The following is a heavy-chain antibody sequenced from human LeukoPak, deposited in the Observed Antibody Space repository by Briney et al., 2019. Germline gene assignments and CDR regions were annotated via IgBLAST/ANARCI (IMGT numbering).Heavy chain of an antibody. D-gene: IGHD3-3*01. Sequence: SETLSLTCTVSGGSISSNYWSWLRQPPGKGLEWIGYIYYSGSTKYNPTLTSRVTISLDTSKTQFSLKLSSVTAADTAVYYCARRRGDFWSDYYAFDYWGQGTLVTISS. J-gene: IGHJ4*02. V-gene: IGHV4-59*08. CDR2: IYYSGST. CDR3: ARRRGDFWSDYYAFDY. CDR1: GGSISSNY.